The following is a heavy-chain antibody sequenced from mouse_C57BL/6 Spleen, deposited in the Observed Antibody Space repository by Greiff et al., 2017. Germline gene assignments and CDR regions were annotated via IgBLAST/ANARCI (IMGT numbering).Heavy chain of an antibody. CDR3: ARRDGYYIWYFDV. D-gene: IGHD2-3*01. CDR2: IDPSDSYT. V-gene: IGHV1-50*01. CDR1: GYTFTSYW. J-gene: IGHJ1*03. Sequence: QVQLQQPGAELVKPGASVKLSCKASGYTFTSYWMQWVKQRPGQGLEWIGEIDPSDSYTNYNQKFKGKATLTVDTSSSTAYMQLSSLTSEDSAGYYCARRDGYYIWYFDVWGTGTTVTVSS.